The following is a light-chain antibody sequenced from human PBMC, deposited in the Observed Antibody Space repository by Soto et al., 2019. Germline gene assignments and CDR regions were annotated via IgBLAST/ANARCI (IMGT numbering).Light chain of an antibody. J-gene: IGLJ1*01. CDR3: SSYTSSGTLYV. CDR1: SSDVGGYNY. Sequence: QSVLTQPVSVSGSPGQSITISCTGTSSDVGGYNYVSWYQQHPGKAPKLLIYDVTNRPSGVSNRFSGSKSGNPASLTITGLQAEDEADYYCSSYTSSGTLYVFGTGTKVTVL. V-gene: IGLV2-14*01. CDR2: DVT.